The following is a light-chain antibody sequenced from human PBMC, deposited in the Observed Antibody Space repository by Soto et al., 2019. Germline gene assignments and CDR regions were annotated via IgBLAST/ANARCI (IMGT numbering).Light chain of an antibody. V-gene: IGLV1-51*01. CDR1: NSDVGAYNY. CDR3: AAWDTSLHALI. CDR2: DNN. J-gene: IGLJ2*01. Sequence: QSVLTQPRSVSGSPGQSVTISCTGTNSDVGAYNYISWYQQFPGKAPKVIIYDNNKRPSGIPARFSGSKSGTSATLGITGLQTGDEADYYCAAWDTSLHALILGGGTKLTVL.